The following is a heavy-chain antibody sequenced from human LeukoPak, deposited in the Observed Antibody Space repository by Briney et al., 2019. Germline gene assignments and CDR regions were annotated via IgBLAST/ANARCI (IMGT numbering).Heavy chain of an antibody. CDR2: ISGYNGNT. J-gene: IGHJ4*02. D-gene: IGHD3-22*01. CDR3: ARGGGYQDY. Sequence: ASVKVSCKASGYTFSNYGITWVRQAPGQGLEWMGWISGYNGNTNYAQNLQGRVTMTTDTSTSTACMELRSLRSDDTAFYYCARGGGYQDYWGQGTLVTVSS. CDR1: GYTFSNYG. V-gene: IGHV1-18*01.